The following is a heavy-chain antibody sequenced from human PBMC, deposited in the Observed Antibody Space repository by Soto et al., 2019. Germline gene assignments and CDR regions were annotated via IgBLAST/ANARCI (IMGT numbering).Heavy chain of an antibody. V-gene: IGHV3-23*01. CDR1: GFTFSSYA. CDR2: ISGSGGST. D-gene: IGHD2-15*01. J-gene: IGHJ5*02. Sequence: PGGSLRLSCAASGFTFSSYAMSWVRQAPGKGLEWVSAISGSGGSTYYADSVKGRFTISRDNSKNTLYLQMNSLRAEDTAVYYCAKGRIEFTSGGTHVEFDPWGQGTLVTVSS. CDR3: AKGRIEFTSGGTHVEFDP.